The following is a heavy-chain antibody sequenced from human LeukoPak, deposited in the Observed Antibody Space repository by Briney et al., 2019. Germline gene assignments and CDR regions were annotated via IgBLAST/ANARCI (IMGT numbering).Heavy chain of an antibody. CDR1: GYTFTRYY. V-gene: IGHV1-2*06. J-gene: IGHJ5*02. CDR3: ARVKTIYDSSGYYLT. Sequence: ASVKVSCKASGYTFTRYYMHLVRQAPGQGLEWMGRINPNSGGTNYAQKFQGRVTMTRDTSISTAYMELSRLRSDDTAVYYIARVKTIYDSSGYYLTCGQGTLVTVSS. D-gene: IGHD3-22*01. CDR2: INPNSGGT.